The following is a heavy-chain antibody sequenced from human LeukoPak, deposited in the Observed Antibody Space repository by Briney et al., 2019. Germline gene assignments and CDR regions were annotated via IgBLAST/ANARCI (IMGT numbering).Heavy chain of an antibody. Sequence: SETLSLTCAVYGVSLDNYYWSWIRQAPRRGREWIGEIDLRGRTKYNPSLKNRLTIFVGRSKNQLSVKVTSVSAADTAVYYCARPHYCTSTTCTGPFHIWGQGTLVTVSS. J-gene: IGHJ3*02. D-gene: IGHD2-2*01. CDR1: GVSLDNYY. V-gene: IGHV4-34*01. CDR3: ARPHYCTSTTCTGPFHI. CDR2: IDLRGRT.